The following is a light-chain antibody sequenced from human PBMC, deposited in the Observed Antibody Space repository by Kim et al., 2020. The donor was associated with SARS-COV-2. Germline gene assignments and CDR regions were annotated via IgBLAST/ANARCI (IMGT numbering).Light chain of an antibody. CDR3: LQDYNYPRT. CDR1: QDIGND. CDR2: AAS. Sequence: AIQMTQSPSSLSASIRDRVTITCRASQDIGNDLGWYQQMPGKAPKLLIYAASTLQTGVPSRFSGSGSGTDFTLTISSLQPEDFATYYCLQDYNYPRTFGQGTKLEI. V-gene: IGKV1-6*01. J-gene: IGKJ2*01.